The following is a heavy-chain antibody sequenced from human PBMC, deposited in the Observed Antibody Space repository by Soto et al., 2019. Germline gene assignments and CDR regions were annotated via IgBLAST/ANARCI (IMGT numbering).Heavy chain of an antibody. V-gene: IGHV1-2*04. Sequence: GASVKVSCKASGYTFTGYYMHWVRQAPGQGLEWMGWINPNSGGTNYAQKFQGWVTMTRDTSITTAYMELSRLRSDDTAVYYCARRLEYGSAGMGFDYWGQGTRVTVSP. J-gene: IGHJ4*02. CDR3: ARRLEYGSAGMGFDY. D-gene: IGHD6-6*01. CDR2: INPNSGGT. CDR1: GYTFTGYY.